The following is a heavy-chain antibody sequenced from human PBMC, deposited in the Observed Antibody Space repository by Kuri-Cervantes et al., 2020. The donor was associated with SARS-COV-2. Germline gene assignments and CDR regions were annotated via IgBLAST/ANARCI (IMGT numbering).Heavy chain of an antibody. J-gene: IGHJ5*02. CDR1: RYTLTELS. CDR3: ATAPGLPSGSINWFDP. D-gene: IGHD3-10*01. V-gene: IGHV1-24*01. CDR2: FDPEDGET. Sequence: ASVKVSCKVSRYTLTELSMHWVRQAPGKGLEWMGGFDPEDGETIYAQKFQGRVTMTEDTFTDTAYMDLSSLRSEDTAVYYCATAPGLPSGSINWFDPWGQGTLVTVSS.